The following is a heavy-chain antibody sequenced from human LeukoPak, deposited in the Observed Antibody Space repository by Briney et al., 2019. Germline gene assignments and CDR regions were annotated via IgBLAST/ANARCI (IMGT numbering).Heavy chain of an antibody. J-gene: IGHJ4*02. CDR2: ISSSGSTI. CDR3: ARDKNGYNYGNFDY. Sequence: GGSLRLSCAASGFIFSSYEMNWVRQAPGKGLEWVSYISSSGSTIYYADSVKGRSTISRDNSKNTLYLQMNSLRAEDTAVYYCARDKNGYNYGNFDYWGQGTLVTVSS. CDR1: GFIFSSYE. V-gene: IGHV3-48*03. D-gene: IGHD5-24*01.